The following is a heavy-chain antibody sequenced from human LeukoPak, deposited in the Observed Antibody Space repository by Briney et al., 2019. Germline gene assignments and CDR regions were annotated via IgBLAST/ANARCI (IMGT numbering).Heavy chain of an antibody. V-gene: IGHV4-34*01. J-gene: IGHJ5*02. D-gene: IGHD3-22*01. CDR1: GGSFSGYY. Sequence: SETLSLTCAVYGGSFSGYYWSWIRQPPGKGLEWIGEINHSGSTNYNPSLKSRVTISVDTSKNQFSLKLSSVTAADTAVYYCARGVTMIVVPYNWFDPWGQGTLVTVSS. CDR2: INHSGST. CDR3: ARGVTMIVVPYNWFDP.